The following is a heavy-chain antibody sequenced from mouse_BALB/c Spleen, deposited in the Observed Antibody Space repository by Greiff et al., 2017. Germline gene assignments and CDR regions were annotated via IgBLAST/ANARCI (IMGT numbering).Heavy chain of an antibody. CDR2: IWAGGST. Sequence: VQLKESGPGLVAPSQSLSITCTVSGFSLTSYGVHWVRQPPGKGLEWLGVIWAGGSTNYNSALMTRLSISKDNSKSQVFLKMNSLQTDDTAMYYCARDIYYDYYGVAYWGQGTLVTVSA. CDR3: ARDIYYDYYGVAY. D-gene: IGHD2-4*01. CDR1: GFSLTSYG. J-gene: IGHJ3*01. V-gene: IGHV2-9*02.